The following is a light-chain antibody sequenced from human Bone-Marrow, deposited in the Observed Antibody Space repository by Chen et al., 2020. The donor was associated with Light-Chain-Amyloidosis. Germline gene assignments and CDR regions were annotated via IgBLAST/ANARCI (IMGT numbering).Light chain of an antibody. CDR2: DDS. V-gene: IGLV3-21*02. CDR3: QVWDRSSERPV. CDR1: NIGSTS. J-gene: IGLJ3*02. Sequence: SYVLTQPSSVSVAPGQTATIACGGNNIGSTSVHWYQQTPGQAPLLVVYDDSDRPSGIPERLSGANSGKTATLTISRVEAGDEADDYCQVWDRSSERPVFGGGTKLTVL.